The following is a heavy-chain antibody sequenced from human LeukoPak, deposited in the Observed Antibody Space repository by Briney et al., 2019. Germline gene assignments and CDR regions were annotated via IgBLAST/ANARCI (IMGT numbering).Heavy chain of an antibody. CDR1: GGTFSSYA. J-gene: IGHJ4*02. D-gene: IGHD2-2*01. CDR3: ARSGVVVPVLLDY. V-gene: IGHV1-69*13. Sequence: SVKVSCKASGGTFSSYAISWVRQAPGQGLEWMGGIIPIFGTANYAQKFQGRVTITADESTSTAYMELSSLRSEDTAVYYCARSGVVVPVLLDYWGQGTLVTVSS. CDR2: IIPIFGTA.